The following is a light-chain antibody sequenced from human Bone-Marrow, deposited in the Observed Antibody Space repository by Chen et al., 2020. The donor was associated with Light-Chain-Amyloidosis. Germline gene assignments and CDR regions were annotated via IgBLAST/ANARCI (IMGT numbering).Light chain of an antibody. V-gene: IGLV2-8*01. J-gene: IGLJ2*01. CDR3: SSYGGSNNLL. CDR1: SSDVGGYNY. Sequence: QSALTQPPSASGSPGQSVTLSCAGTSSDVGGYNYVSWYQQHPGKAPKLMIYEVNKRPSGVPDRFSGSQSGNTASLTVSGLQAEDEADYYCSSYGGSNNLLFGGGTKVTVL. CDR2: EVN.